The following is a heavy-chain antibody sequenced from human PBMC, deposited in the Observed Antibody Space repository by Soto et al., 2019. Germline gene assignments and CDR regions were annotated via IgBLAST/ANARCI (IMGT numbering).Heavy chain of an antibody. D-gene: IGHD5-18*01. J-gene: IGHJ3*02. Sequence: GGSLRLSCAASGFTFSSYAMHWVRQAPGKGLEWVAVISYDGSNKYYADSVKGRFTISRDNSKNTLYLQMNSLRAEDTAVYYCARVDTAMSPRGAFDIWGQGTMVTVSS. CDR2: ISYDGSNK. CDR3: ARVDTAMSPRGAFDI. CDR1: GFTFSSYA. V-gene: IGHV3-30-3*01.